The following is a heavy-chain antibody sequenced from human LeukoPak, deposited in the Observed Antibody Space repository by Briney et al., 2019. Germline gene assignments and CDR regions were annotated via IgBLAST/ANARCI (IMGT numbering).Heavy chain of an antibody. CDR3: ASSLTAYASGSESPNAFDI. CDR2: ISPIFGTA. Sequence: SVKVSCKXSGGTFSSYAISWVRQAPGQGLEGMGGISPIFGTANYAQKFQGRVTITADESTSTAYMELSSLRSEDTAVYYCASSLTAYASGSESPNAFDIWGQGTMVTVSS. D-gene: IGHD3-10*01. J-gene: IGHJ3*02. CDR1: GGTFSSYA. V-gene: IGHV1-69*13.